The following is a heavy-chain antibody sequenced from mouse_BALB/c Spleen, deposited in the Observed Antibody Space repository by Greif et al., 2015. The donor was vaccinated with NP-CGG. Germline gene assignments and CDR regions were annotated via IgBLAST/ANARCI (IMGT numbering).Heavy chain of an antibody. CDR3: ARHALFYYGSSYYYFDY. Sequence: EVQLVESGGGLVKPGGSLKLSCAASGFAFSSYDMSWVRQTPEKRLEWVAYISSGGGSTYYPDTVKGRFTISRDNAKNTLYLQMSSLNSEDTAMYYCARHALFYYGSSYYYFDYWGQGTSLTFSS. V-gene: IGHV5-12-1*01. D-gene: IGHD1-1*01. J-gene: IGHJ2*02. CDR1: GFAFSSYD. CDR2: ISSGGGST.